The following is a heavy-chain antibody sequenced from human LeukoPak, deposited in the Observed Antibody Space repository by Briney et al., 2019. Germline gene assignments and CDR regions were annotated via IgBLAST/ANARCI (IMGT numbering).Heavy chain of an antibody. CDR3: ARSGYSYGYDY. D-gene: IGHD5-18*01. V-gene: IGHV3-20*04. CDR1: GFTFDDYG. CDR2: ITWNGAST. J-gene: IGHJ4*02. Sequence: GGSPRLSCAASGFTFDDYGMSWVRQAPGKGLEWVTGITWNGASTGFADSVKGRFTISRDNAKNSLYLQMNSLRAEDTAVYYCARSGYSYGYDYWGQGTLVTVSS.